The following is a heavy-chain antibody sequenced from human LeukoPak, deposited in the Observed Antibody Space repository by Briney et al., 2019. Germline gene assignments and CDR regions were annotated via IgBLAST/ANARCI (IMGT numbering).Heavy chain of an antibody. J-gene: IGHJ4*02. Sequence: ASVKVSCKASGYTFTSYYMHWVRQAPGQGLERMGIINPSGGSTSYAQKFQGRVTMTRDTSTSTVYMELSSLRSEDTAVYYCARAPPYCSGGSCYSDSYFDYWGQGTLVTVSS. CDR3: ARAPPYCSGGSCYSDSYFDY. V-gene: IGHV1-46*01. CDR2: INPSGGST. D-gene: IGHD2-15*01. CDR1: GYTFTSYY.